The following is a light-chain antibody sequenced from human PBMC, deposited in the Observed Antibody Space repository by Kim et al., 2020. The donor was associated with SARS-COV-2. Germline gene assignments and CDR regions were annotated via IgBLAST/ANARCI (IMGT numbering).Light chain of an antibody. Sequence: SYELTQPPSVSVSPGQTASITCSGDKLGDKYACWYQQKPGQSPVLVIYQDSKRPSGIPERFSGSNSGNTATLTISGTQPRDEADYYCQAWATRPGVFGTG. J-gene: IGLJ1*01. CDR3: QAWATRPGV. V-gene: IGLV3-1*01. CDR1: KLGDKY. CDR2: QDS.